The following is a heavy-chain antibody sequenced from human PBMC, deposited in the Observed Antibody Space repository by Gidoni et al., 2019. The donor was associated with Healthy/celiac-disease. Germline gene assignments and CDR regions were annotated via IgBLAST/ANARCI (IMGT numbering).Heavy chain of an antibody. D-gene: IGHD3-10*01. CDR3: AKDRTVRGVIAPNY. CDR2: ISYDGSNK. CDR1: GFTFSSYG. J-gene: IGHJ4*02. Sequence: GRSLRLSCAASGFTFSSYGMHWVRQAPGKGLEWVAVISYDGSNKYYADSVKGRFTISRDNFKNTLYLQMNSLRAEDTAVYYCAKDRTVRGVIAPNYWGQGTLVTVSS. V-gene: IGHV3-30*18.